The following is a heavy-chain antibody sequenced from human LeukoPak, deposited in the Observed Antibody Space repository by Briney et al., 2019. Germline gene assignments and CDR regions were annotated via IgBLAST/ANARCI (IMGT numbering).Heavy chain of an antibody. J-gene: IGHJ4*02. V-gene: IGHV3-48*03. CDR1: GFTFSRYE. Sequence: GSLRLSCAASGFTFSRYEMSWVRQAPGKGLEWVSYISSSGGTMYYADSVKGRLTISRDNAKNSLYLQMNSLRAEDTAVYYCARVGSPVHYFDYWGQGTLVTVSS. CDR2: ISSSGGTM. CDR3: ARVGSPVHYFDY. D-gene: IGHD3-16*01.